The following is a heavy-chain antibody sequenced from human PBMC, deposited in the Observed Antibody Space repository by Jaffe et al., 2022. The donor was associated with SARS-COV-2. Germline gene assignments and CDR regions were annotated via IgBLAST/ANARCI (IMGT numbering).Heavy chain of an antibody. V-gene: IGHV3-30*18. J-gene: IGHJ6*02. D-gene: IGHD5-18*01. CDR3: AKDRGRGGYSYDGMDV. CDR1: GFTFSSYG. CDR2: ISYDGSNK. Sequence: QVQLVESGGGVVQPGRSLRLSCAASGFTFSSYGMHWVRQAPGKGLEWVAVISYDGSNKYYADSVKGRFTISRDNSKNTLYLQMNSLRAEDTAVYYCAKDRGRGGYSYDGMDVWGQGTTVTVSS.